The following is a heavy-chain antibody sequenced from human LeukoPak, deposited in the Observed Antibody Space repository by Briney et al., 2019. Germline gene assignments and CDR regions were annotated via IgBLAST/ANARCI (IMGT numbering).Heavy chain of an antibody. CDR1: GFTFSSYW. CDR3: ARGGYCNSTTCYFNDWFDP. J-gene: IGHJ5*02. V-gene: IGHV3-7*03. CDR2: IKQDGSEK. Sequence: GGSLRLSCAASGFTFSSYWMSWVRQAPGKGLEWVANIKQDGSEKYYVDSVKGRFTISRDNTKNSLYLQMNSLRAEDTAVYYCARGGYCNSTTCYFNDWFDPWGQGTLVTVSS. D-gene: IGHD2-2*01.